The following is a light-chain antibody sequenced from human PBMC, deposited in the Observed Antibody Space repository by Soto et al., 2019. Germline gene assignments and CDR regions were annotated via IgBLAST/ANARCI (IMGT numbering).Light chain of an antibody. CDR3: QQYNNWPLT. J-gene: IGKJ1*01. V-gene: IGKV3D-15*01. CDR1: QSISND. CDR2: DAS. Sequence: EIVMTQSPATLSVSPGERATLSCRASQSISNDLAWYQQKPGQAPRLLIYDASTRATGIPDRFSGSGPGTEFTLTISSLQSEDFAVYYCQQYNNWPLTFGQGTKV.